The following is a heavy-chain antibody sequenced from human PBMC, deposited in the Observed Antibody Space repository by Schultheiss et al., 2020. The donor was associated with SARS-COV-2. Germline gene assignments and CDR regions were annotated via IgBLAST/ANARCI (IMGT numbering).Heavy chain of an antibody. D-gene: IGHD2-2*03. J-gene: IGHJ4*02. CDR3: ARGYGYCSSTSCHDY. CDR1: GYTFTAYY. Sequence: ASVKVSCKPSGYTFTAYYMHWVRQAPGQGLEWMGWINPNSGGTNYAQKFQGRVTMTRDTSISTAYMELSSLRSDDTAVYYCARGYGYCSSTSCHDYWGQGTLVTVSS. CDR2: INPNSGGT. V-gene: IGHV1-2*02.